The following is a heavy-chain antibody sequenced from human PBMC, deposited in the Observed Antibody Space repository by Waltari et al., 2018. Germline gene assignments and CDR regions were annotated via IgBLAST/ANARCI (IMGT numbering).Heavy chain of an antibody. J-gene: IGHJ4*02. Sequence: EVQLIETGGGLIRHGGSLRLYCAASGITVRNCHMSWVRQAPGKGLEWVSDIFGDVRTSYAEAVRGRFTISTDTSKNTLYLQMSSLTVEDTATYYCATVGEGTSGYYHYWGQGTLVTVSS. V-gene: IGHV3-53*02. D-gene: IGHD5-18*01. CDR3: ATVGEGTSGYYHY. CDR2: IFGDVRT. CDR1: GITVRNCH.